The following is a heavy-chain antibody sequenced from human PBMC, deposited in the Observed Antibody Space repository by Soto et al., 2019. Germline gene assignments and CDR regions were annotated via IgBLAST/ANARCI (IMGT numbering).Heavy chain of an antibody. CDR3: AKDQAAAGTISRYFQH. Sequence: SETLSLTCTVSGGSISSYYWSWIRQPPGKGLEWIGYMYHSGTTNYNPSLKSRVTISIDTSKNQFSLRLSSVTAADTAVYYCAKDQAAAGTISRYFQHWGQGTLVTVSS. D-gene: IGHD6-13*01. CDR2: MYHSGTT. V-gene: IGHV4-59*01. J-gene: IGHJ1*01. CDR1: GGSISSYY.